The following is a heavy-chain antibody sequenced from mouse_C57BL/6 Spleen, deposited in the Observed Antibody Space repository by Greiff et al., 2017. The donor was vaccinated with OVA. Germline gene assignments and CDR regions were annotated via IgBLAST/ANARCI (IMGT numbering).Heavy chain of an antibody. Sequence: QVQLQQPGAELVKPGASVKLSCKASGYTFTSYWMQWVKQRPGQGLEWIGEIDPSDSYTNYNQKFKGKATLTVDTSSSTAYMQLSSLTSEDSAVYYGTRRGSSYGSTWFAYWGQGTLVTVSA. V-gene: IGHV1-50*01. CDR2: IDPSDSYT. J-gene: IGHJ3*01. D-gene: IGHD1-1*01. CDR3: TRRGSSYGSTWFAY. CDR1: GYTFTSYW.